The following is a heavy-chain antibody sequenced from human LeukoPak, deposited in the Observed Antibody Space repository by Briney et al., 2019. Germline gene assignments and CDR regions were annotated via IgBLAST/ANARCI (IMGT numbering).Heavy chain of an antibody. J-gene: IGHJ4*02. CDR2: IYSGGST. Sequence: GGSLRLSCAASGFTVSSNYLSWVRQAPGKGLEWVSVIYSGGSTYYADSVKGRFTISRDNSKNTLYLQMNSLRAEDTAVYYCARATASRFDYWGQGTLVTVSS. CDR1: GFTVSSNY. CDR3: ARATASRFDY. V-gene: IGHV3-53*01. D-gene: IGHD4-17*01.